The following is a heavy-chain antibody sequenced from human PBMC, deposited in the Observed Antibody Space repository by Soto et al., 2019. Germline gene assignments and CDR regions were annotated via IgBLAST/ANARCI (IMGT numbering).Heavy chain of an antibody. J-gene: IGHJ4*02. D-gene: IGHD3-16*01. CDR2: ISGGGNDR. V-gene: IGHV3-23*04. CDR1: GFPFSSYA. Sequence: VQLVESGGSLVQPGGSLTLSCAASGFPFSSYAMSWVRQTPEKGLEWVAGISGGGNDRYYADFVQGRFTFSRDNSMNILYLQMNSLKADDTAMYFCARRLFMVAPDYEPFDYWGQGTLVTVSS. CDR3: ARRLFMVAPDYEPFDY.